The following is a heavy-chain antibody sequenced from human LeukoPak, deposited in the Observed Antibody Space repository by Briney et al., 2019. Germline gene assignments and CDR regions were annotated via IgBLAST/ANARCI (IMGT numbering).Heavy chain of an antibody. CDR2: IYYSGST. Sequence: PSETLSLTCTVSGGSISSSSYYWGWIRQPPGKGLEWIGSIYYSGSTYYNPSLKSRVTISVDTSKNQFSLKLSSVTAADTAVYYCARRSLRVRGDPYYFDYWGQGTLVTVSS. CDR1: GGSISSSSYY. D-gene: IGHD3-10*01. J-gene: IGHJ4*02. CDR3: ARRSLRVRGDPYYFDY. V-gene: IGHV4-39*01.